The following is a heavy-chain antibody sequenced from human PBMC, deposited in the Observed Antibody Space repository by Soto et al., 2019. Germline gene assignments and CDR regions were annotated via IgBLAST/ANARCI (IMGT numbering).Heavy chain of an antibody. CDR1: GFTFSNYA. CDR3: AKGIVAAAANRPSDY. V-gene: IGHV3-23*01. CDR2: ISDAGDTT. D-gene: IGHD2-15*01. Sequence: DVKLLESEGSLVQPGGSLTLSCAGSGFTFSNYAMSWVRQTPGKGLEWVSSISDAGDTTYYADSVKGRFTISRDNSKNTVFLQMSGLRGDDTALYYCAKGIVAAAANRPSDYWGRGTQVTVSS. J-gene: IGHJ4*02.